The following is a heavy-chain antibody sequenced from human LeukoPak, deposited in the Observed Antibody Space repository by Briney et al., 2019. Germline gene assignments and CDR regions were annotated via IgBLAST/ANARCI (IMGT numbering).Heavy chain of an antibody. V-gene: IGHV1-46*01. CDR2: INPSGGST. CDR1: GYTFTSYY. Sequence: ASVKVSCKASGYTFTSYYMHWVRQAPGQGLEWMGIINPSGGSTSYAQKFQGRVTMTRDTSTSTVYMELSSLGSEDTAVYYCARRQRWLQLPDYWGQGTLVTVSS. D-gene: IGHD5-24*01. CDR3: ARRQRWLQLPDY. J-gene: IGHJ4*02.